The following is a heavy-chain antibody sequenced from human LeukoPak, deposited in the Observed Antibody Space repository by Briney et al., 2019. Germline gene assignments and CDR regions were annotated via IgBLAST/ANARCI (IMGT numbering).Heavy chain of an antibody. D-gene: IGHD3-22*01. CDR1: GFTFTTYS. V-gene: IGHV3-21*01. J-gene: IGHJ4*02. CDR3: ARDARNYYNGGGYYLDY. CDR2: ITSSSNYI. Sequence: GGSLRLSCAASGFTFTTYSMNWVRQAPGKGLEWVSSITSSSNYIYYADSVKGRFTISRDNAKNSLFLQMNSLRAEDTAVYYCARDARNYYNGGGYYLDYWGQRTLVTVSS.